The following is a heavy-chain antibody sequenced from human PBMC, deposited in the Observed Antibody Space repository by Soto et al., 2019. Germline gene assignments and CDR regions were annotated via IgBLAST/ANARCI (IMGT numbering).Heavy chain of an antibody. CDR3: ARAGSGSYCPYWYFDL. Sequence: QVQLVQSGAEVKKPGASVKVSCKASGYTFTGYYMHWVRQAPGQGLEWMGWINPNSGGTNYAQKFQGWVTMTRDTSISTAYMGLSRLRSDDTAVYYCARAGSGSYCPYWYFDLWGRGTLVTVSS. CDR1: GYTFTGYY. J-gene: IGHJ2*01. D-gene: IGHD3-10*01. V-gene: IGHV1-2*04. CDR2: INPNSGGT.